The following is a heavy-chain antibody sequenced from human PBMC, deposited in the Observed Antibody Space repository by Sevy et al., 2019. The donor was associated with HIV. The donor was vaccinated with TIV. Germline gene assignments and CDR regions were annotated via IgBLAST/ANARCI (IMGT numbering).Heavy chain of an antibody. V-gene: IGHV3-15*01. Sequence: GGSLRLSCAASGFTFSNAWMSWVRHAPGKGLEWVGRIKSKTDGGTTDYAAPVKGRFTISRDDSKNTLYLQMNSLKTEDTAVYYCTTSRKQWLVNFDYWGQGTLVTVSS. CDR2: IKSKTDGGTT. CDR1: GFTFSNAW. J-gene: IGHJ4*02. D-gene: IGHD6-19*01. CDR3: TTSRKQWLVNFDY.